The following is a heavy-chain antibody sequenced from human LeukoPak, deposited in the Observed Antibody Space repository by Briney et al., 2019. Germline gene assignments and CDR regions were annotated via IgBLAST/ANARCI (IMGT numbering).Heavy chain of an antibody. CDR3: ARAQWLATFDS. V-gene: IGHV3-53*01. CDR2: IYGAANT. Sequence: PGGSLRLSCAASGFTVSSNYMSWVRQAPGRGLEWVSTIYGAANTYYADSVKGRFTISRDNSKNTLYLQMNSLRAEDTAVYYCARAQWLATFDSWGQGTLVTVSS. CDR1: GFTVSSNY. D-gene: IGHD6-19*01. J-gene: IGHJ4*02.